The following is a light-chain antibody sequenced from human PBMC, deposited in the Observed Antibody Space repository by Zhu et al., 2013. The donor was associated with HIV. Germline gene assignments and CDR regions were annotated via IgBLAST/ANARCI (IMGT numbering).Light chain of an antibody. Sequence: QSALTQPPSASGSPGQSVTISCTGTSSDVGGHNYVSWYQQRPGRAPKLIIYEVSTRPSGVPDRFSGSKSGNTASLTISGLQAEDEAHYYCTSYTSSTTLIFGGGTKVTVL. CDR3: TSYTSSTTLI. CDR1: SSDVGGHNY. V-gene: IGLV2-8*01. CDR2: EVS. J-gene: IGLJ2*01.